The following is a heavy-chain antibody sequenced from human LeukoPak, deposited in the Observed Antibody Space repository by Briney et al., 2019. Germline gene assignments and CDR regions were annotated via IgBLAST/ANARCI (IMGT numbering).Heavy chain of an antibody. D-gene: IGHD5-12*01. CDR1: GYTFTGYY. J-gene: IGHJ6*03. CDR3: AKDRYGDYEAPFHYYMDA. V-gene: IGHV1-2*02. Sequence: ASVKVSCKASGYTFTGYYMHWVRQAPGQGLEWMGWINPNSGVTNYAQKLQGRVTITRDTSIDTAYMQLSRLRSDDTAVYYCAKDRYGDYEAPFHYYMDAWGRGTTVTVSS. CDR2: INPNSGVT.